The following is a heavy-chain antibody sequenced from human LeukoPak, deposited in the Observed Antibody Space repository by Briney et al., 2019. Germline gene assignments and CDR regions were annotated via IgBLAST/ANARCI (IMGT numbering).Heavy chain of an antibody. CDR3: ARDRGGSGWYDY. CDR2: ISGSGGST. V-gene: IGHV3-23*01. D-gene: IGHD6-19*01. Sequence: PGGSLRLSCAASGFTFSSYAMSWVRQAPGKGLEWVSVISGSGGSTYYADSVKGRFTISRDNAKNSLYLQMNSLRAEDTAVYYCARDRGGSGWYDYWGQGTLVTVSS. CDR1: GFTFSSYA. J-gene: IGHJ4*02.